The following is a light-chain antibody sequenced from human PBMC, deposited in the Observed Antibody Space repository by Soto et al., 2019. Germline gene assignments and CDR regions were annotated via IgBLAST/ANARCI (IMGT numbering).Light chain of an antibody. J-gene: IGLJ3*02. CDR2: DVS. V-gene: IGLV2-14*03. CDR1: SSDVDDYKY. CDR3: CAYTTTNTWV. Sequence: QSALTQPASVSGSPGQSITISCTRTSSDVDDYKYVSWYQQHPGKAPKLMIYDVSSRPSGVSSRFSGSKSGNTASLAISGLRAEDEADYYCCAYTTTNTWVFGGGTQLTVL.